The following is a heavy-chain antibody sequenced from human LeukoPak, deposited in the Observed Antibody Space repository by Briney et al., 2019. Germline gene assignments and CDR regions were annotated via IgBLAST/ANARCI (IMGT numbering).Heavy chain of an antibody. CDR2: ISAYNGNT. J-gene: IGHJ4*02. Sequence: ASVKVSCKASGYTFTSYGISWVRQAPGQGLEWMGWISAYNGNTNYAQKLQGRVTMTTDTSTSTAYMELRSLRSDDTAMYYCARDARTIFGVVSLLWGQGTLVTVSS. CDR1: GYTFTSYG. V-gene: IGHV1-18*01. D-gene: IGHD3-3*01. CDR3: ARDARTIFGVVSLL.